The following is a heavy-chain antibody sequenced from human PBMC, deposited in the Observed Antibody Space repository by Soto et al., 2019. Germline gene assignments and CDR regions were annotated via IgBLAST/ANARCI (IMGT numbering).Heavy chain of an antibody. D-gene: IGHD3-10*02. CDR1: GFIFDDYG. V-gene: IGHV3-20*04. J-gene: IGHJ4*02. CDR2: VNWNGGST. Sequence: EVQLVESGGGVLRPGGSLRLSCAASGFIFDDYGMSWARQAPGKGLEWVSGVNWNGGSTGYADSVKGLFTISSDNAKNFLFLQMNRLRVEGTAFYYCVFGASLHFDFFGQGSLVTASS. CDR3: VFGASLHFDF.